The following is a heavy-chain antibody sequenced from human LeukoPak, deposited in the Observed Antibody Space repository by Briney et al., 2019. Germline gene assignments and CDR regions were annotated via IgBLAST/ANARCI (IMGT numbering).Heavy chain of an antibody. CDR2: ISYSGST. V-gene: IGHV4-59*01. CDR3: ARTPKTVKNYYYMDV. Sequence: SETLSLICTVSGGSINNYYWTWIRQPPGKGLEWLGYISYSGSTSYIPSLRSRVTISVATSKNQFSLKVSSVTAADTAVYYCARTPKTVKNYYYMDVWGKGTTVTISS. J-gene: IGHJ6*03. D-gene: IGHD4-17*01. CDR1: GGSINNYY.